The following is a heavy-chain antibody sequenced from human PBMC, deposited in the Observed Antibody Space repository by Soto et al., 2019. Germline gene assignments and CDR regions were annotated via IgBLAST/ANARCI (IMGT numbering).Heavy chain of an antibody. CDR3: AKRDGERYCSSTSCLDY. CDR2: IGGSGGST. J-gene: IGHJ4*02. CDR1: GFTFSSYA. V-gene: IGHV3-23*01. Sequence: GGSLRLSCAASGFTFSSYAMSWVRQAPGKGLEWVSAIGGSGGSTYYADSVKGRFTISRDNSKNRLYLQMNSLRAEDTAVYYCAKRDGERYCSSTSCLDYWGQGTLVTVSS. D-gene: IGHD2-2*01.